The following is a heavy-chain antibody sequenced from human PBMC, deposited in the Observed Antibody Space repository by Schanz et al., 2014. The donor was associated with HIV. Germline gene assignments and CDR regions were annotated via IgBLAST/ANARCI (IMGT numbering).Heavy chain of an antibody. CDR3: ARAGLHDYGDSGLDY. J-gene: IGHJ4*02. CDR1: GFTFSSYG. CDR2: IWYDGSNK. Sequence: QVQLVESGGGVVQPGRSLRLSCAASGFTFSSYGMHWVRQAPGKGLEWVAVIWYDGSNKYYADSVKGRFTISRDNSKNTMYLQMNSLSSEDTAVSSCARAGLHDYGDSGLDYWGQGTLVTVSS. D-gene: IGHD4-17*01. V-gene: IGHV3-33*01.